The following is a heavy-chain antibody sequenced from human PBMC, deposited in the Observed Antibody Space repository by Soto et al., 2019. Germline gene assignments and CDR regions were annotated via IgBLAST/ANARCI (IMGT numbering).Heavy chain of an antibody. CDR2: IRSKAYGGTT. D-gene: IGHD5-12*01. Sequence: GGSLRLSCTASGFTFGDYAMSWFRQAPGKGLEWVGFIRSKAYGGTTEYAASVKGRFTISRDDSKSIAYLQMNSLKTEDTAVYYCTRTIVATTVDYYYYMDVWGKGTTVTVSS. CDR1: GFTFGDYA. J-gene: IGHJ6*03. CDR3: TRTIVATTVDYYYYMDV. V-gene: IGHV3-49*03.